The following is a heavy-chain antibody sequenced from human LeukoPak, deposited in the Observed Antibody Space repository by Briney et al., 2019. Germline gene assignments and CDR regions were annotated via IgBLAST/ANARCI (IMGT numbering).Heavy chain of an antibody. J-gene: IGHJ4*02. Sequence: GESLKISCKGSGYSFTRYWIGWVRQMPGKGLEWMGIIYPGDSDTIYSPSFQGQATISADKSISTAYLQWSSLKASDTAMYYCARHVDSGTYYFQYWGQGTLVTVSP. V-gene: IGHV5-51*01. CDR1: GYSFTRYW. D-gene: IGHD1-26*01. CDR2: IYPGDSDT. CDR3: ARHVDSGTYYFQY.